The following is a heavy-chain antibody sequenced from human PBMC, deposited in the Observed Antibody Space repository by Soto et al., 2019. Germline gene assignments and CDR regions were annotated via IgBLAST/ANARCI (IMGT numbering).Heavy chain of an antibody. Sequence: QVQLVQSGAEVKKPGASVKVSCKASGYTFTSYDINWVRQATGQGLEWMGWMNPNSGNTGYAQKFQGRVTMTRNTSISTAYMEVSSLRSEGTAVYYCAREAVAGTVYYYGMDVWGQGTTVTVSS. CDR1: GYTFTSYD. CDR3: AREAVAGTVYYYGMDV. J-gene: IGHJ6*02. V-gene: IGHV1-8*01. CDR2: MNPNSGNT. D-gene: IGHD6-19*01.